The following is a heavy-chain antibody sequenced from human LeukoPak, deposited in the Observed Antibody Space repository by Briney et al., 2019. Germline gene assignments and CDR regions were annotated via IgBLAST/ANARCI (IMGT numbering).Heavy chain of an antibody. J-gene: IGHJ2*01. CDR2: IYTSGST. CDR1: GGSIYSGSYY. Sequence: SQTLSLTCTVSGGSIYSGSYYWSWIRQPAGKGLEWIGRIYTSGSTNYNPSLKSRVTISVDTSKNQFSLKLSSVTAADTAVYYCARQDVSGYYSRYWYFDLWGRGTLVTVSS. CDR3: ARQDVSGYYSRYWYFDL. D-gene: IGHD3-22*01. V-gene: IGHV4-61*02.